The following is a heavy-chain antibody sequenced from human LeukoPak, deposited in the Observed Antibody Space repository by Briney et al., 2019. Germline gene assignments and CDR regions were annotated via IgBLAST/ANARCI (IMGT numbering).Heavy chain of an antibody. CDR3: TTEGFTYGYHSLDS. J-gene: IGHJ4*02. CDR1: GITFTKAW. Sequence: GGSLRLSCAASGITFTKAWMSWVRQAPGGGLEWVGRFNRRSDGETTDYAAPVKGRFTISTDDSKNTLYLQMSSLKSEDTAVYYCTTEGFTYGYHSLDSWGQGTPVTVSS. CDR2: FNRRSDGETT. D-gene: IGHD5-18*01. V-gene: IGHV3-15*01.